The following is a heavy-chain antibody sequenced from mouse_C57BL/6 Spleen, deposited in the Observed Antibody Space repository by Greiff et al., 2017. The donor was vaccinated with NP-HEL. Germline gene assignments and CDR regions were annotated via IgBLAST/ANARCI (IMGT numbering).Heavy chain of an antibody. J-gene: IGHJ2*01. CDR1: GFTFSSYA. V-gene: IGHV5-4*01. Sequence: EVQRVESGGGLVKPGGSLKLSCAASGFTFSSYAMSWVRQTPEKRLEWVATISDGGSYTYYPDNVKGRFIISRDNAKNNLYLQMSHLKSEDTAMYYCAREGFDYWGQGTTLTVSS. CDR3: AREGFDY. CDR2: ISDGGSYT.